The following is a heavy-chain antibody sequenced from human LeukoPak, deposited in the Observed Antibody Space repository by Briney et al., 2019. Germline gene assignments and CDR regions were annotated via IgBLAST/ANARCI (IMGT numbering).Heavy chain of an antibody. J-gene: IGHJ4*02. CDR3: ARGTVAEYCFDY. V-gene: IGHV3-30-3*01. CDR1: GFTFSSYA. Sequence: GGSLRLSCAASGFTFSSYAMHWVRQAPGKGLEWVAVISYDGSNKYYADSVKGRFTISRDNSKNTLYLQMNSLRAEDTAVYYCARGTVAEYCFDYWGQGTLVTVSS. CDR2: ISYDGSNK. D-gene: IGHD6-19*01.